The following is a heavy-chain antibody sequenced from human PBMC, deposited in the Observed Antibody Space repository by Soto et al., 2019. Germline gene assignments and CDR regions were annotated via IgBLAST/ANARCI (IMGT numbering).Heavy chain of an antibody. J-gene: IGHJ4*02. CDR1: GYTFINHG. CDR2: VSGSNGNT. V-gene: IGHV1-18*04. CDR3: ARDFYPLAYYFDP. Sequence: QVQLVQCEAEVKKPGASVKVSCEASGYTFINHGISWVRQAPGQGLEWMGWVSGSNGNTKYAQKFQGRVTMTTETSTSTAHMELRNLRSDDTAVYFCARDFYPLAYYFDPWGQGTLVTVSS.